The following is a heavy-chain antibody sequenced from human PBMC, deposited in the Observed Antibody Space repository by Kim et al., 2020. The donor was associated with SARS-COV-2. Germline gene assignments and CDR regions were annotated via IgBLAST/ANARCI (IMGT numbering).Heavy chain of an antibody. CDR2: IRSKANSYAT. D-gene: IGHD6-19*01. J-gene: IGHJ6*02. CDR3: TRQGAVALYGMDV. V-gene: IGHV3-73*01. CDR1: GFTFSGSA. Sequence: GGSLRLSCAASGFTFSGSAMHWVRQASGKGLEWVGRIRSKANSYATAYAASVKGRFTISRDDSKNTAYLQMNSLKTEDTAVYYCTRQGAVALYGMDVWGQGTTVTVSS.